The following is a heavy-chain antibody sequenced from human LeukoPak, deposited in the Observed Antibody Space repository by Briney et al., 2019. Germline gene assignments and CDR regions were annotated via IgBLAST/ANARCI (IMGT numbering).Heavy chain of an antibody. J-gene: IGHJ4*02. Sequence: GASVKVSCKASGYTFTGYYMHWVRQAPGQGLEWMRRINPNSGGTNYAQKFQGRVTMTRDTSISTAYMELSRLRSDDTAVYYCARRAAAAEFDYWGQGTLVTVSS. CDR3: ARRAAAAEFDY. D-gene: IGHD6-13*01. CDR1: GYTFTGYY. V-gene: IGHV1-2*06. CDR2: INPNSGGT.